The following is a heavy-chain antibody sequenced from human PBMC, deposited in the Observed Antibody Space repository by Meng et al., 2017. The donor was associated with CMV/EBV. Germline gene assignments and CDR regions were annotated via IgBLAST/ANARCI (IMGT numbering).Heavy chain of an antibody. CDR2: IYTSGST. CDR1: GGSISSYY. CDR3: ARSMVVAGDWFDP. Sequence: VQLQGSGPGLVKPSQTLSPTGTVSGGSISSYYWSWIRQPAGKGLEWIGRIYTSGSTNYNPSLKSRVTMSVDTSKNQFSLKLSSVTAADTAVYYCARSMVVAGDWFDPWGQGTLVTVSS. V-gene: IGHV4-4*07. J-gene: IGHJ5*02. D-gene: IGHD2-15*01.